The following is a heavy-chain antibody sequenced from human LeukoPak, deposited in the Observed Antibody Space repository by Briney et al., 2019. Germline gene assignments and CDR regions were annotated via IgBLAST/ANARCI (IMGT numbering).Heavy chain of an antibody. V-gene: IGHV3-23*01. Sequence: PGGSLRLSCAASGFTFSSYAMSWVRQAPGKGLEWVSAISGGGATTYYADSVKGRFTISRDNSKNTVDLQMNSLGAEDTAVYYCAKDRFQWSGTQQYLNWFDPSGQGTLVTVSS. CDR1: GFTFSSYA. D-gene: IGHD2-15*01. J-gene: IGHJ5*02. CDR2: ISGGGATT. CDR3: AKDRFQWSGTQQYLNWFDP.